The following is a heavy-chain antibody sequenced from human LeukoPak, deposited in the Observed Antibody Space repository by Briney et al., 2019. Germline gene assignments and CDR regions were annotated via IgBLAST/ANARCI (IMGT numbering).Heavy chain of an antibody. Sequence: GGSLTLSCQASGFTFYMYAMSWVRQAPGKGLEWVASMCGTAGCTFYPDSVKGRFTISRDNSKNVLYLRMNSPTAEDTAIYYCAKDRPNFHENSGHYYRRDGDSWGRRTLVTVSS. D-gene: IGHD3-22*01. V-gene: IGHV3-23*01. J-gene: IGHJ5*01. CDR2: MCGTAGCT. CDR1: GFTFYMYA. CDR3: AKDRPNFHENSGHYYRRDGDS.